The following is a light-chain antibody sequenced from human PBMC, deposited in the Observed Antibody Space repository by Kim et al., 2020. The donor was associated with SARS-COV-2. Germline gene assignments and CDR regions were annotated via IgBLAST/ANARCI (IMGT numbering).Light chain of an antibody. CDR3: QSYDSSLPVV. CDR2: GNS. V-gene: IGLV1-40*01. CDR1: SSKIGADFD. J-gene: IGLJ2*01. Sequence: GQRVTISCTGSSSKIGADFDVHWYQQRPGTAPKLLIYGNSNRPSGVPDRFSGSKSGTSASLAITGLQAEDEADYYCQSYDSSLPVVFGGGTQLTVL.